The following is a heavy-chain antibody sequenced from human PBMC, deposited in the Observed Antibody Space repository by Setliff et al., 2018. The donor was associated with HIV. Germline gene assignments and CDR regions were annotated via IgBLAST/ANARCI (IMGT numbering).Heavy chain of an antibody. CDR1: GFTFSSYC. D-gene: IGHD3-22*01. V-gene: IGHV3-7*01. CDR2: IKQDGSEE. Sequence: GSLRLSCVASGFTFSSYCMEWFRQAPGRGLEWVANIKQDGSEEYYVDSVKGRFTISRDNAKNSLSLQMNSLRAEDTALYFCAKDKNKALSSGSPFQHWGQGTLVTVSS. J-gene: IGHJ1*01. CDR3: AKDKNKALSSGSPFQH.